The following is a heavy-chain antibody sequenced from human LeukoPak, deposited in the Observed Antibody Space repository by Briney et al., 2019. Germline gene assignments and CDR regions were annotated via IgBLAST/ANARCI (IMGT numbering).Heavy chain of an antibody. V-gene: IGHV3-53*01. Sequence: PGGSLRLSCAASGFTVSSNYMSWVRQAPGKGLEWASVIYSGGSTYYADSVKGRFTISRDNSKNTLYLQMNSLRAEDTAVYYCARPYYGSGDPSFDYWGQGTLVTVSS. CDR3: ARPYYGSGDPSFDY. CDR1: GFTVSSNY. J-gene: IGHJ4*02. CDR2: IYSGGST. D-gene: IGHD3-10*01.